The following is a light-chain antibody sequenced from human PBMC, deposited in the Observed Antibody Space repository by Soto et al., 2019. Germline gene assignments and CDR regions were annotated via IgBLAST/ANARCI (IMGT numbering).Light chain of an antibody. J-gene: IGKJ3*01. Sequence: DIQMTQSPSTLSASVGDRVTITCRASQSISSWLAWYQQKPGKAPKLLIYKASSLESGVPSRFSGSGSGTEFTLTSSRLQPDDVATYYCQQYNSYPFTFGPGTKVDIK. CDR2: KAS. CDR1: QSISSW. CDR3: QQYNSYPFT. V-gene: IGKV1-5*03.